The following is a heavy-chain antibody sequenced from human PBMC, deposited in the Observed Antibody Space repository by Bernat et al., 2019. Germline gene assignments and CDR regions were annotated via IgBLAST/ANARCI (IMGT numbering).Heavy chain of an antibody. Sequence: QAQLVQSGAEVKKPGSSVKVSCKASGGTFSSYAISWVRQAPGQGLEWMGGIIPIFGTANYAQKFQGRVTITADKSTSTAYMELSSLRSEDTAVYYCATTDAKDCSGGSCYPAEYFQHWGQGTLVTVSS. V-gene: IGHV1-69*06. D-gene: IGHD2-15*01. CDR1: GGTFSSYA. CDR2: IIPIFGTA. J-gene: IGHJ1*01. CDR3: ATTDAKDCSGGSCYPAEYFQH.